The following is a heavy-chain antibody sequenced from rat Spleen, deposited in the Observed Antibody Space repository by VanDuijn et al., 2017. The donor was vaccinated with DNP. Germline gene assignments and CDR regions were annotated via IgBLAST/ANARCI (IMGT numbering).Heavy chain of an antibody. Sequence: EVQLVESGGDLVQPGRSLKLSCVASGFTFDYYWMTWIRHIPGKGLEWVASITRGGTTTNYRDSVKGRFTISRDDARNTLYLQMNSLTPEDSATYYCGRDLGGDYWGQGTLVTVSS. CDR3: GRDLGGDY. D-gene: IGHD5-1*01. V-gene: IGHV5-31*01. J-gene: IGHJ3*01. CDR1: GFTFDYYW. CDR2: ITRGGTTT.